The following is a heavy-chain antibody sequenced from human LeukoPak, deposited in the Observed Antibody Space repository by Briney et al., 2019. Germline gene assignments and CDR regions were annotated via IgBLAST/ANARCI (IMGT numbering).Heavy chain of an antibody. V-gene: IGHV4-30-2*01. CDR1: GGSISSGGYS. J-gene: IGHJ5*02. CDR3: AREEGYCSSTSCRNWFDP. CDR2: IYHSGST. D-gene: IGHD2-2*01. Sequence: TLSLTCAVSGGSISSGGYSWSWIRQPPGKGLEGIGYIYHSGSTYYNPSLKSRVTISVDRSKNQFSLKLSSVTAADTAVYYCAREEGYCSSTSCRNWFDPWGQGTLVTVSS.